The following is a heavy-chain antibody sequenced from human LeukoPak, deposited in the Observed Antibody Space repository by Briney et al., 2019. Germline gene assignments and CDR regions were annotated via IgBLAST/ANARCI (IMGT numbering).Heavy chain of an antibody. CDR2: ISYDGSNK. J-gene: IGHJ6*02. CDR1: GFTFSSYA. V-gene: IGHV3-30*04. D-gene: IGHD6-13*01. CDR3: ERDPTFTYSSSWYVNYYYGMDV. Sequence: PGGSLRLSCAASGFTFSSYAMHWVRQAPGKGLEWVAVISYDGSNKYYADSVKGRFTISRDNSKNTLYLQMNSLRAEDTAVYYCERDPTFTYSSSWYVNYYYGMDVWGQGTTVTVSS.